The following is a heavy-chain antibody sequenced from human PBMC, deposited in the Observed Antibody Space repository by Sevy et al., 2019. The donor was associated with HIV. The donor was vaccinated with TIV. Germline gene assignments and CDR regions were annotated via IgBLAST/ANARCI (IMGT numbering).Heavy chain of an antibody. D-gene: IGHD4-17*01. CDR3: ARDHVKDGDLGDYYYFAMDL. CDR2: ISGSDNTI. J-gene: IGHJ6*02. Sequence: GGSQRLSCAASGFTFSDYYMSWIRQAPGKGLEWISYISGSDNTIYYADSVKGRFTISRDNAKNSLYLQMSSLRADDTAVYYCARDHVKDGDLGDYYYFAMDLWGQGTTVTVSS. CDR1: GFTFSDYY. V-gene: IGHV3-11*01.